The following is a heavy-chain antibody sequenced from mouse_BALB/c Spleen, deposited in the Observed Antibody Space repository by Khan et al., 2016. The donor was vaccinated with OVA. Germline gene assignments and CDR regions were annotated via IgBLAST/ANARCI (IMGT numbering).Heavy chain of an antibody. D-gene: IGHD1-1*01. CDR2: ISYSGGT. CDR3: ARGNDYGYYFEY. V-gene: IGHV3-2*02. Sequence: QLEESGPGLVKPSQSLSLTCTVTGYSITSGYAWNWIRQFPGNKLEWMGYISYSGGTSYNPSLKSRISITRDTSKNQFFLQLNSVTTEDTATYYGARGNDYGYYFEYWGQGTTLTVSS. J-gene: IGHJ2*01. CDR1: GYSITSGYA.